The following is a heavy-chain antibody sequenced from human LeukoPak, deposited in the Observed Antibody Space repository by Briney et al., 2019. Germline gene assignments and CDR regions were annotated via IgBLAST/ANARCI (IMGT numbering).Heavy chain of an antibody. J-gene: IGHJ4*02. D-gene: IGHD3-10*01. CDR3: TRGRGI. V-gene: IGHV4-61*09. Sequence: SETLSLTCTVSGGSISSGSYDWYWIRQPAGKGLEWIGHIYTSGSTDYNPSLKSRVTISVATSKNQFSLKLTSVTAADTAVYYCTRGRGIWGQGTLVTASS. CDR2: IYTSGST. CDR1: GGSISSGSYD.